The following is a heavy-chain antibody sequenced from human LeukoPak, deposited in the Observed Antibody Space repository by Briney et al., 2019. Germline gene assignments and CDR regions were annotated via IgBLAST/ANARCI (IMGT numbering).Heavy chain of an antibody. D-gene: IGHD3-10*01. J-gene: IGHJ5*02. Sequence: SVTVSFKASGGTFSSYAISWVRQAPGQGREWMGGIIPIFGTANYAQKFQGRVTITTDESTSTAYMELRSLRSGDTAVYYCARERWFGELFKLFDPWGQGTLVTVSS. CDR2: IIPIFGTA. CDR3: ARERWFGELFKLFDP. V-gene: IGHV1-69*05. CDR1: GGTFSSYA.